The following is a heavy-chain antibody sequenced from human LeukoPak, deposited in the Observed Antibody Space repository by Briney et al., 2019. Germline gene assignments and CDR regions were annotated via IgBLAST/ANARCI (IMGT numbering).Heavy chain of an antibody. Sequence: PGGSLRLSCAASGFTFSSYAMHWVRQAPGKGLEWVAVISYDGSNKYYADSVKGRFTISRDNSKNTLYLQMNSLRAEDTAVYYCARAGVDFVVVINDFDYWGQGTLVTVSS. CDR2: ISYDGSNK. CDR3: ARAGVDFVVVINDFDY. V-gene: IGHV3-30*04. CDR1: GFTFSSYA. D-gene: IGHD3-3*01. J-gene: IGHJ4*02.